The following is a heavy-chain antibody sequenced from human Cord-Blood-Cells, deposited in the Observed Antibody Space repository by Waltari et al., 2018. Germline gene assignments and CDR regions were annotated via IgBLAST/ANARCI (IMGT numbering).Heavy chain of an antibody. J-gene: IGHJ4*02. CDR1: GGSISRGGYY. CDR3: ARGYYYDSSGYDY. D-gene: IGHD3-22*01. V-gene: IGHV4-31*03. Sequence: QVQLQESGPGLVQPSQTLSPPSTVSGGSISRGGYYCTCICQHPGKGLEWIGYIYYSGSTYYNPSLKSRVTISVDTSKNQFSLKLSSVTAADTAVYYCARGYYYDSSGYDYWGQGTLVTVSS. CDR2: IYYSGST.